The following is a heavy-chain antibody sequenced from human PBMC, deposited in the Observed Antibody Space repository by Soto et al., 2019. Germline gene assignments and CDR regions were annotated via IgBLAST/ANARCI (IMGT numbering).Heavy chain of an antibody. CDR3: ARDPRYSSSWYYYYGMDV. V-gene: IGHV3-33*01. CDR2: IWYDGSNK. CDR1: GFTFSSYG. J-gene: IGHJ6*02. D-gene: IGHD6-13*01. Sequence: GGSLRLSCAASGFTFSSYGMHWVRQAPGKGLEWVAVIWYDGSNKYYADSVKGRFTISRDNSKNTLYLQMNSLRAEDTAVYYCARDPRYSSSWYYYYGMDVWGQGTTVTV.